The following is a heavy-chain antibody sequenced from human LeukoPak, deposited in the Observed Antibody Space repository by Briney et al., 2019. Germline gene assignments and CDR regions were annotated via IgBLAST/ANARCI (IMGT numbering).Heavy chain of an antibody. CDR1: GFTFSDYS. V-gene: IGHV3-21*01. CDR2: ITSGSSYI. Sequence: GGSLRLSCAASGFTFSDYSMNWVRQAPGKGLEWVSLITSGSSYIYYADSVRGRFTISRDNAKTSLYLQLNNLRAEDTAVYYCARDQGGYNAFDIWGQGTMVTVSS. CDR3: ARDQGGYNAFDI. J-gene: IGHJ3*02. D-gene: IGHD5-12*01.